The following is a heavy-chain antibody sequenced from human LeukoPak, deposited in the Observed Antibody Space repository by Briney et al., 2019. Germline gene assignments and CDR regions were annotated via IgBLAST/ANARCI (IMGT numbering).Heavy chain of an antibody. J-gene: IGHJ4*02. CDR1: GFTFDDYG. Sequence: GGSLRLSCATSGFTFDDYGMSWVRQAPGKGLEWVSGINWNGGSTGYADSVKGRFTISRDNAKNSLYLQMNSLRAEDMALYYCAKDKDYDFWSGYFDYWGQGTLVTVSS. CDR3: AKDKDYDFWSGYFDY. V-gene: IGHV3-20*04. D-gene: IGHD3-3*01. CDR2: INWNGGST.